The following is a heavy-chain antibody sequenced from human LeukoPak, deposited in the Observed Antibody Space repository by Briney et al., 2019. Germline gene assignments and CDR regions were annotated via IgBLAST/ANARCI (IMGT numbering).Heavy chain of an antibody. D-gene: IGHD2-2*01. V-gene: IGHV1-69*13. CDR1: GGTFSSYA. J-gene: IGHJ5*02. CDR3: AIRTSKGFDP. CDR2: IIPIFGTA. Sequence: GASVKVSCKASGGTFSSYAISWVRQAPGQGLEWMGGIIPIFGTANYAQKFQGRVTITADESTSTADMELSSLRSEDTAVYYCAIRTSKGFDPWGQGTLVTVSS.